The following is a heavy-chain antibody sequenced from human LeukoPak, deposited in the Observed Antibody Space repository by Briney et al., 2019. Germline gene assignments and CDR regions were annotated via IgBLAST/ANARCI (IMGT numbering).Heavy chain of an antibody. D-gene: IGHD6-19*01. J-gene: IGHJ4*02. Sequence: SETLSLTCTVSGGSISSSSYYWAWIRQPPGKGLEWIGTIYYSGSTYYNASLKSRVTISVDTSKNQFSLKLSSVTAADTAVYYCARFRVAGTRFFDYWGQGTLVTVSS. V-gene: IGHV4-39*07. CDR2: IYYSGST. CDR1: GGSISSSSYY. CDR3: ARFRVAGTRFFDY.